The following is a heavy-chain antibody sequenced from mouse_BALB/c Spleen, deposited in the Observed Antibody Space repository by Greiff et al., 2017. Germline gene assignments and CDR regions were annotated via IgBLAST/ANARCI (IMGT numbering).Heavy chain of an antibody. CDR2: IIYSGST. D-gene: IGHD1-1*02. V-gene: IGHV3-2*02. CDR1: GYSITSDYA. J-gene: IGHJ3*01. CDR3: ARKGLFMGFAY. Sequence: DVQLQESGPGLVKPSQSLSLTCTVTGYSITSDYAWNWIRQFPGNKLGWMGYIIYSGSTSYNPTLKSRITITRDTSKNPFFLQLNSVTTEDTATYYCARKGLFMGFAYWGQGTLVTVSA.